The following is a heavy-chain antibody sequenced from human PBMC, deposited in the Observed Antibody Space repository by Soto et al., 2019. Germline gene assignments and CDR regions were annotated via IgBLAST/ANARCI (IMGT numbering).Heavy chain of an antibody. V-gene: IGHV1-18*01. J-gene: IGHJ6*02. CDR1: GYTFTSYG. Sequence: QVQLVQSGAEVKKPGASVKVSCKAFGYTFTSYGISWVRQAPGQGLEWMGWTSAYNGNTNYAQKLQGRVTMTTDTSTRTAYMELRSLRSDDTAVYYCARRQWLVGGYYYGMDVWDQGTTVTVSS. D-gene: IGHD6-19*01. CDR2: TSAYNGNT. CDR3: ARRQWLVGGYYYGMDV.